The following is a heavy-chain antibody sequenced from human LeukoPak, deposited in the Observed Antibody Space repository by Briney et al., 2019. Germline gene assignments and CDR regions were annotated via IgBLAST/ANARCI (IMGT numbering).Heavy chain of an antibody. J-gene: IGHJ4*02. D-gene: IGHD1-26*01. CDR3: ARGGSYHKYCFDY. Sequence: KPSETLSLTCTVSGGSISSYYWSWIRQPPGEGLEWIGCIYYSGSTNYNPSLKSRVTISLDTSKNQFSLKLSSVTAADTAVYYCARGGSYHKYCFDYWGQGTLVTVSS. V-gene: IGHV4-59*01. CDR2: IYYSGST. CDR1: GGSISSYY.